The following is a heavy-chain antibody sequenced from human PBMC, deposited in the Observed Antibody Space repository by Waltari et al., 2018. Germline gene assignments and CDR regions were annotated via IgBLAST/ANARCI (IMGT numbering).Heavy chain of an antibody. CDR3: ARNPNPFYYDSPCDL. CDR2: ISGNTGDT. Sequence: VQLVQSESAVKKPGASVKVSCQTSGFTLPSYGFTWVRKAPGQGLEWIGWISGNTGDTNYAQEFRDRVTMTTDTSTNTVYMELRTLRSDDTALYYCARNPNPFYYDSPCDLWGQGTELTVSS. CDR1: GFTLPSYG. V-gene: IGHV1-18*01. J-gene: IGHJ3*01. D-gene: IGHD3-22*01.